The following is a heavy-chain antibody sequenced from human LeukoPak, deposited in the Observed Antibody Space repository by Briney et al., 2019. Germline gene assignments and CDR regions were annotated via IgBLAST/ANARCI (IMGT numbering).Heavy chain of an antibody. Sequence: PSETLSLTCTVSGGSMSSYYWSWIRQPPGKGLGWIGYIYYSGSTNYNPSLKSRVTISVDTSKNQFSLKLSSVTAADTAVYYCARSHSVWTSFDYWGQGTLVTVSS. CDR1: GGSMSSYY. D-gene: IGHD3/OR15-3a*01. CDR3: ARSHSVWTSFDY. J-gene: IGHJ4*02. V-gene: IGHV4-59*01. CDR2: IYYSGST.